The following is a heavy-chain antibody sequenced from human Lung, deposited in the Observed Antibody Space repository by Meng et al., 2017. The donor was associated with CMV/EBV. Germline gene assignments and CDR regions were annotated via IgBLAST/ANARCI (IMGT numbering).Heavy chain of an antibody. J-gene: IGHJ4*02. CDR1: GLSFSNYY. D-gene: IGHD1-14*01. CDR2: ISNSGSTI. V-gene: IGHV3-11*04. Sequence: SGLSFSNYYVTWIRQAPGKGLEWVSYISNSGSTIYYADSVRGRFTISRDNAKNSLYLQMNSLRAEDTAVYYCARSRTQPRSYYFDYWGQGTLVTVSS. CDR3: ARSRTQPRSYYFDY.